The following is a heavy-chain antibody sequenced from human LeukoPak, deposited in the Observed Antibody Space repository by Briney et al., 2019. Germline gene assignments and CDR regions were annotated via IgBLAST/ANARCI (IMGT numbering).Heavy chain of an antibody. V-gene: IGHV3-74*01. Sequence: GGSLRLSCAPSGFTFSNYWMHWVRQAPGKGLVWVSRINSDGSFTSYADSVKGRFTISRDNAKNTLYLQMNSLRAEDTAVYYCARDWRGSTYGYFDPWGQGTLVTVSS. J-gene: IGHJ5*02. CDR1: GFTFSNYW. CDR2: INSDGSFT. CDR3: ARDWRGSTYGYFDP. D-gene: IGHD5-18*01.